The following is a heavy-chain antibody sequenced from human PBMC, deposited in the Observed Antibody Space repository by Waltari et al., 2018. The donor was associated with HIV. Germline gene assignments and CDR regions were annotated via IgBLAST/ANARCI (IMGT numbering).Heavy chain of an antibody. CDR1: GFIFSDYV. V-gene: IGHV3-9*01. CDR2: ISWSDESSP. J-gene: IGHJ4*02. D-gene: IGHD2-15*01. Sequence: EVQLVERGGALARPGTSLTVSCTASGFIFSDYVFHCVRQRPGQGLEWIAGISWSDESSPANADSVKGRFTISSDNVQRTIHLRMTRLRREDTAVYLCARESSQESGRPLDHWGQGTLVIVSS. CDR3: ARESSQESGRPLDH.